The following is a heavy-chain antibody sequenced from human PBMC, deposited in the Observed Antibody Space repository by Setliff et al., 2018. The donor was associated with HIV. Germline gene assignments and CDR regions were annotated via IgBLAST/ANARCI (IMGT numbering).Heavy chain of an antibody. V-gene: IGHV4-31*03. CDR1: GDSINSGDYY. J-gene: IGHJ3*02. CDR3: ARVSQDLLGAFDI. Sequence: LSLTCTVSGDSINSGDYYWTWIRHHPGKGLEWIGYIYYSGSTNYNPSLKSRVIISVDSSKNQFFLKLTSVTAADTAMYFCARVSQDLLGAFDIWGQGTMVTVSS. D-gene: IGHD7-27*01. CDR2: IYYSGST.